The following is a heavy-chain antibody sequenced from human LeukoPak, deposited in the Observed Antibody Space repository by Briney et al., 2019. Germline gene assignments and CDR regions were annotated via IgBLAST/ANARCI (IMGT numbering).Heavy chain of an antibody. V-gene: IGHV1-18*01. D-gene: IGHD3-9*01. CDR3: ARDTLYYDILTGYYEGVDY. CDR2: ISAYNGNT. J-gene: IGHJ4*02. CDR1: GYTFTSYG. Sequence: GASVKVSCKASGYTFTSYGISWVRQAPGQGLEWMGWISAYNGNTNYAQKLQGRVTMTTDTSTSTAYMELRSLRSDDTAVYYCARDTLYYDILTGYYEGVDYWGQGTLVTVSS.